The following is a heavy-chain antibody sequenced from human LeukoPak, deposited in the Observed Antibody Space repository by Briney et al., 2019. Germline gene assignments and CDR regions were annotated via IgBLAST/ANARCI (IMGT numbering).Heavy chain of an antibody. V-gene: IGHV4-4*07. D-gene: IGHD2-15*01. Sequence: SETLSLTCAVSGGSISSYCWSWIRQSAVKGLEWIGRIYTSGSTNYTPSLKSRVTMSVVTSKNQFSLKLSSVTAADTAVYYCARSVAKKDTLGPGSAFDIWGQGIMVTVSS. J-gene: IGHJ3*02. CDR3: ARSVAKKDTLGPGSAFDI. CDR1: GGSISSYC. CDR2: IYTSGST.